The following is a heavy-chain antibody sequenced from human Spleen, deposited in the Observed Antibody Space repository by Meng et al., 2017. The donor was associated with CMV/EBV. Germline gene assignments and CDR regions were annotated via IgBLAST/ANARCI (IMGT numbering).Heavy chain of an antibody. Sequence: FPFRKDAMSWVRQAPGKWLEWVSVIYSGGSSTYYADSVKGRFTISRDNSKNILYLQMNSLRAEDTAVYYCAKDRDYYDSNYNDAFDIWGQGTMVTVSS. CDR2: IYSGGSST. CDR1: FPFRKDA. D-gene: IGHD3-22*01. CDR3: AKDRDYYDSNYNDAFDI. J-gene: IGHJ3*02. V-gene: IGHV3-23*03.